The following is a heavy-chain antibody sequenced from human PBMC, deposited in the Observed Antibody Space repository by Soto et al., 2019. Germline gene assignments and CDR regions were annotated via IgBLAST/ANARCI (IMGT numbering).Heavy chain of an antibody. D-gene: IGHD3-3*01. CDR1: GFTFSSYA. Sequence: EVQLWESGGGLVQPGGSLRLSCVASGFTFSSYAITWVRQAPGEGLEWVSAISGSGANTYYTASVKGRFTVSRDNSKNALYLQMNSLRVEDAALYYCAREFFSSQTIRLDYWGQGTLVTVSS. CDR2: ISGSGANT. V-gene: IGHV3-23*01. J-gene: IGHJ4*02. CDR3: AREFFSSQTIRLDY.